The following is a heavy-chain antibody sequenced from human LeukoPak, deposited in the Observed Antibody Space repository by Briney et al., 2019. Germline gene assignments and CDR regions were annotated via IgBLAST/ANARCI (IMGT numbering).Heavy chain of an antibody. CDR3: ARVDTAMVPPYYYYGMDV. V-gene: IGHV3-21*01. CDR1: GFTFSSYS. J-gene: IGHJ6*04. D-gene: IGHD5-18*01. CDR2: ISSSSSYI. Sequence: GGSLRLSCAASGFTFSSYSMNWVRQAPGKGLEWVSSISSSSSYIYYADSVKGRFTISRDNAKNSLYLQMNSPRAEDTAVYYCARVDTAMVPPYYYYGMDVWGKGTTVTVSS.